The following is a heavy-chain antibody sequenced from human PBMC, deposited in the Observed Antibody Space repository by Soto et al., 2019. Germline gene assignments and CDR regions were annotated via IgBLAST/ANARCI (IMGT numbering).Heavy chain of an antibody. CDR1: VFTFSIYA. J-gene: IGHJ6*02. CDR2: ISSNGGST. V-gene: IGHV3-64D*06. CDR3: VIRAKGFYHYGMDV. Sequence: PRASLQLACSSSVFTFSIYAMHWVGQAPGKGLEYVSAISSNGGSTYYADSVKGRFTISRDNSKNTLYLQMSSLRAEDTAVYYCVIRAKGFYHYGMDVWGQGTPVTVSS.